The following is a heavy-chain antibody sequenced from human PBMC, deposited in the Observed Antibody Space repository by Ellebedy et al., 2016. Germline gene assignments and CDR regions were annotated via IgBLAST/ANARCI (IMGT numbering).Heavy chain of an antibody. J-gene: IGHJ4*02. CDR2: IYSGGST. D-gene: IGHD7-27*01. CDR1: GFTFSSYA. CDR3: ARTTGNWVFDY. Sequence: GESLKISXASSGFTFSSYAMSWARQAPGKGLEWVSVIYSGGSTYYADSVKGRFTISRDNSKNTLYLQMNSLRAEDTAVYYCARTTGNWVFDYWGQGTLVTVSS. V-gene: IGHV3-66*02.